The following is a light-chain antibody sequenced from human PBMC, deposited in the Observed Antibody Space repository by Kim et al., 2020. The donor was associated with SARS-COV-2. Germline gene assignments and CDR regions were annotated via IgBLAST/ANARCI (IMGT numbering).Light chain of an antibody. CDR1: QSISNN. Sequence: EIVMTQSPATLSVSPGERATLSCRASQSISNNLAWYQQKPGQAPRLLMYDVSTRATGIQARFSGSGSGTEFTLTISSLQSEDFAVYYCHQYSNWPPETFGQGTKLEI. CDR2: DVS. V-gene: IGKV3-15*01. CDR3: HQYSNWPPET. J-gene: IGKJ2*01.